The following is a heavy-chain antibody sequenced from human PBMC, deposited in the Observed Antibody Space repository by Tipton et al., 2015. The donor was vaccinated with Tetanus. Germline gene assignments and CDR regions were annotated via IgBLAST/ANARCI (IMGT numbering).Heavy chain of an antibody. CDR2: INHSGST. J-gene: IGHJ4*02. Sequence: TLSLTCAVYGGSFSGYYWSWIRQPPGKGLEWIGEINHSGSTNYNPSLKSRVTISVDTPKNQFSLKLSSVTAADTAVYYCARTVGQWYYGGNSTGPYFDYWGQGTLVTVSP. CDR3: ARTVGQWYYGGNSTGPYFDY. CDR1: GGSFSGYY. D-gene: IGHD4-23*01. V-gene: IGHV4-34*01.